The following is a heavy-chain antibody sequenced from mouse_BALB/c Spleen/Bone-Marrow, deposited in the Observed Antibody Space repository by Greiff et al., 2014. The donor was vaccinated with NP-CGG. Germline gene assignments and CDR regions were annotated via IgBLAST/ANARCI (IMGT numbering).Heavy chain of an antibody. J-gene: IGHJ4*01. V-gene: IGHV5-17*02. CDR3: ARKDYFGYAAMDY. D-gene: IGHD1-2*01. Sequence: EVMLVESGGGLVQPGGSRKLSCAASGFTFSSFGMHWVRQAPEKELEWVAYISGGSSIIYYADTVKGRFTISRDNPKNTLFLQMTSLRSEDTAIYYCARKDYFGYAAMDYWGQGTSVTVSS. CDR1: GFTFSSFG. CDR2: ISGGSSII.